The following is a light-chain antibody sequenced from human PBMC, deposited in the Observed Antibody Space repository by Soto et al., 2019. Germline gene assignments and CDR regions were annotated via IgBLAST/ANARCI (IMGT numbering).Light chain of an antibody. Sequence: DILLTQSPSTLSASVGDRVTIACRASQTISTLLAWYQQRPGKAPSLLIYKASSLESGVPSRFSGSGSGTEFTLTISSLQPDDFAPYFCQQYNNYPWTFGQGTKVEVK. CDR3: QQYNNYPWT. CDR1: QTISTL. CDR2: KAS. J-gene: IGKJ1*01. V-gene: IGKV1-5*03.